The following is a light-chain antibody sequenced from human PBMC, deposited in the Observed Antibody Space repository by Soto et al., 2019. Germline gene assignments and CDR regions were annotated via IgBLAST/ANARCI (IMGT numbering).Light chain of an antibody. V-gene: IGKV3-15*01. Sequence: EIVMTQSPATLSVSPGERATLSCRASQSVSSNLAWYQQKPGQAPRLLIYGASTRATGIPARFSGSGSGKEFTLTSSSVQSEDFAVYYCQQYNNWWTFGQGTKVEIK. CDR2: GAS. CDR3: QQYNNWWT. J-gene: IGKJ1*01. CDR1: QSVSSN.